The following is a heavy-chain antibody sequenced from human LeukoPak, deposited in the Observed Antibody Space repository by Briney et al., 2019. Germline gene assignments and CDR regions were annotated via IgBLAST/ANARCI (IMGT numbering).Heavy chain of an antibody. J-gene: IGHJ4*02. D-gene: IGHD2-21*01. V-gene: IGHV4-38-2*01. CDR2: IYHSGKT. CDR1: GYSISSGYY. CDR3: ARLGIALPTDC. Sequence: PSETLSLTCAVSGYSISSGYYWGWIRQPPGKGLEWIGSIYHSGKTHYNPSLKSRVTISVDTSKNQFSLNLNSVTAADTAVYYCARLGIALPTDCWGQGTLVTVSS.